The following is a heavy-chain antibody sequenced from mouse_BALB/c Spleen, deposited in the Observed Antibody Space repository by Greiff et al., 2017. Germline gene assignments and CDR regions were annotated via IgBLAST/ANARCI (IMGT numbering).Heavy chain of an antibody. CDR3: ARDLLDY. CDR2: IRNKANGYTT. J-gene: IGHJ2*01. V-gene: IGHV7-3*02. CDR1: GFTFTDYY. Sequence: EVMLVESGGGLVQPGGSLRLSCATSGFTFTDYYMSWVRQPPGKALEWLGFIRNKANGYTTEYSASVKGRFTISRDNSQSILYLQMNTLRAEDSATYCCARDLLDYWGQGTTLTVSS.